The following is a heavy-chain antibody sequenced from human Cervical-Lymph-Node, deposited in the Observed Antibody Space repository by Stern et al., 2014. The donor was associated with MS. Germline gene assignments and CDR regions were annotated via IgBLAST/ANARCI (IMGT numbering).Heavy chain of an antibody. CDR1: GYSFTANW. D-gene: IGHD4-17*01. Sequence: VQLMQSGAEVKKPGESLKISCKGSGYSFTANWIAWVRQMPGQGLEWMGIIYPGDSDTRYSPPCQGKVPISADKSISTAYLQWSSLKASDTAMYYCARDYGDYAFDYWGQGTLVTVSS. CDR3: ARDYGDYAFDY. J-gene: IGHJ4*02. V-gene: IGHV5-51*01. CDR2: IYPGDSDT.